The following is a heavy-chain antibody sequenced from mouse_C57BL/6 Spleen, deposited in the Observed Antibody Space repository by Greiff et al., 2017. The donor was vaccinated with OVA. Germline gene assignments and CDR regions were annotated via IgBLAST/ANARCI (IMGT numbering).Heavy chain of an antibody. CDR3: ARDAYDGYSFAY. D-gene: IGHD2-3*01. V-gene: IGHV7-1*01. Sequence: EVMLVESGGGLVQSGRSLRLSCATSGFTFSDFYMEWVRQAPGKGLEWIAASRNKANDYTTEYSASVKGRFIVSRDTSQSILYLQMNALRAEDTAIFYCARDAYDGYSFAYWGQGTLVTVSA. CDR1: GFTFSDFY. CDR2: SRNKANDYTT. J-gene: IGHJ3*01.